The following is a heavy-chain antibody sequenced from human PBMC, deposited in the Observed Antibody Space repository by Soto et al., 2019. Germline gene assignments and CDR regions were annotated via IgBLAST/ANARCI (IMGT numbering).Heavy chain of an antibody. CDR3: ARAGVVAGKSRPFDY. J-gene: IGHJ4*02. Sequence: PSETLSLTCAVSGYSINSGYYWGWIRQPPGKGLEWIGSLHYSGSTYYNPSLNSRVTISVDTSKNQFSLKLSSVTAADTAVYYCARAGVVAGKSRPFDYWGQGTLVTVSS. D-gene: IGHD6-19*01. V-gene: IGHV4-38-2*01. CDR1: GYSINSGYY. CDR2: LHYSGST.